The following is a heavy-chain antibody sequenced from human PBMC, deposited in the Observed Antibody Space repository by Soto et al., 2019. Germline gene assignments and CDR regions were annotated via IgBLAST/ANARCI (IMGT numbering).Heavy chain of an antibody. Sequence: GASVKVSCKASRNTFTGYYIHWVRQAPGQGLEWMGWINPNSGGTNYAQKFQGWVTMTRDTSISTAYMELTRLTSDDTAVYYCARTCRDCSSSRGYQTGLDVWGQGTTVTVSS. CDR2: INPNSGGT. J-gene: IGHJ6*01. CDR1: RNTFTGYY. D-gene: IGHD2-2*01. CDR3: ARTCRDCSSSRGYQTGLDV. V-gene: IGHV1-2*04.